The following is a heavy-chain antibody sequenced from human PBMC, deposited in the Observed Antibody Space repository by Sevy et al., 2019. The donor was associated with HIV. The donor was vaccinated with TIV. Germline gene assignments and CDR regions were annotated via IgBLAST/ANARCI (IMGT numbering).Heavy chain of an antibody. Sequence: GGSLRLSCTAPEFTLNSYGMHWVRQAPGKGLDWVALISHDGINEYYADSVKGRFTISRDNSKNTVYLEMNSLRNEDTAIYFCANAYSGSYSHSYLYALDVWGQGTTVTVSS. J-gene: IGHJ6*02. CDR3: ANAYSGSYSHSYLYALDV. D-gene: IGHD1-26*01. V-gene: IGHV3-30*18. CDR1: EFTLNSYG. CDR2: ISHDGINE.